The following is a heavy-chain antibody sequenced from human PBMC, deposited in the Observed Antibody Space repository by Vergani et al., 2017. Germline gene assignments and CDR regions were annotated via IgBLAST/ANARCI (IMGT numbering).Heavy chain of an antibody. D-gene: IGHD6-6*01. Sequence: QVQLQESGPGLVKPSETLFLTCTVSGGSMSSYYWSWIRQPPGKRLEWIGSIYYSGSTNYNPSLKSRLTISLDTSMNQFSLQLSSVTAADSALYYCVSYRSSSGPVLRWGQGTLVTVSS. CDR3: VSYRSSSGPVLR. CDR2: IYYSGST. J-gene: IGHJ4*02. V-gene: IGHV4-59*01. CDR1: GGSMSSYY.